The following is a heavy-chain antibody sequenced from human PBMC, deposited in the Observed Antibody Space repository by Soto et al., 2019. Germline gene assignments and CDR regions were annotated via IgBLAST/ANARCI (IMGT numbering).Heavy chain of an antibody. V-gene: IGHV1-69*01. D-gene: IGHD6-13*01. CDR2: IIPYYNTL. CDR3: QSGASRWYPYFFDS. Sequence: QAQVVQSGAEVRKPGSSVKLSCKASEGTFNSYAIAWVRQAPGQGLEWMGGIIPYYNTLNYAQKFQDRVTIPADDSTNTVYMELSSLRSDDTAVYFCQSGASRWYPYFFDSWAQGNLVTVSS. CDR1: EGTFNSYA. J-gene: IGHJ4*02.